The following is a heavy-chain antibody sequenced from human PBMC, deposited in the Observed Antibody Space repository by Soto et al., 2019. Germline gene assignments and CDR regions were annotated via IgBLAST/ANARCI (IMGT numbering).Heavy chain of an antibody. D-gene: IGHD5-12*01. Sequence: EVQLVESGGGLVKPGESLRLSCAASGFTFSGYIMNWVRQAPGKGLEWVSSITTRSDYIYYADSLKGRFTISRDNAKNSLYLQMNSLRAEDTAVYYCARVDGYTYPNDYWGQGTLVTVSS. CDR1: GFTFSGYI. CDR2: ITTRSDYI. V-gene: IGHV3-21*02. J-gene: IGHJ4*02. CDR3: ARVDGYTYPNDY.